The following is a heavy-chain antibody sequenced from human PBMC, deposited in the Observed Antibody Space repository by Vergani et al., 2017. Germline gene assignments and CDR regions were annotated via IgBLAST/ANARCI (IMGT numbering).Heavy chain of an antibody. D-gene: IGHD3/OR15-3a*01. Sequence: EVQLVQSGAEVKKPGESLKISCKGSGYSFTNYWIGWVRQMPGKGLEWMGIIYPGDSNTKYSPSFKGQATISADKSISTAYLQCSSLKASDTAMYYCARGLGTGKREYDYWGQGTLVTVSS. V-gene: IGHV5-51*03. CDR2: IYPGDSNT. CDR1: GYSFTNYW. CDR3: ARGLGTGKREYDY. J-gene: IGHJ4*02.